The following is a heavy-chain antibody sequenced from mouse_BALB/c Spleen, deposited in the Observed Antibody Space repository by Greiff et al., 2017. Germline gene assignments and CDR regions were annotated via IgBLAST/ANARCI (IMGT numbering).Heavy chain of an antibody. V-gene: IGHV14-4*02. CDR1: GFNIKDYY. J-gene: IGHJ2*01. CDR2: IDPENGDT. Sequence: EVKLEESGAELVRSGASVKLSCTASGFNIKDYYMHWVKQRPEQGLEWIGWIDPENGDTEYAPKFQGKATMTADTSSNTAYLQLSRLTSEDTAVYYCNVLGVFDYWGQGTTLTVSS. D-gene: IGHD4-1*01. CDR3: NVLGVFDY.